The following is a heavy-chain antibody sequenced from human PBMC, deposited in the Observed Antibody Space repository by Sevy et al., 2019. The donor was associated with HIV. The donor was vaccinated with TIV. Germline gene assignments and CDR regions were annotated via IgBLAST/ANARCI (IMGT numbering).Heavy chain of an antibody. CDR3: ARGRGDPRADCFDY. J-gene: IGHJ4*02. Sequence: GGSLRLSCAASGFNFNIYSMNWVRQAPGKGLEWVSSISGSGSYIFYADSVKGRFTISRANAKNSMYLQMNGLGAEDTAVYYCARGRGDPRADCFDYWGQGTLVTVSS. CDR2: ISGSGSYI. D-gene: IGHD2-21*02. V-gene: IGHV3-21*01. CDR1: GFNFNIYS.